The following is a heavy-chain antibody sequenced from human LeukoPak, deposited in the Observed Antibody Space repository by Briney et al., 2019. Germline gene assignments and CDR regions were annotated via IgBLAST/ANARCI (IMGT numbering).Heavy chain of an antibody. Sequence: GGSLRLACAASGFSFSTNPMSWVRQALGKGLEWVSAISPDKTYYADSVKGRLTISRDNYKNTVDLHMNSPRAEDTAIYYCVKEHVDRAFTRSFEIWGQGIVVTVFS. CDR2: ISPDKT. CDR3: VKEHVDRAFTRSFEI. D-gene: IGHD3-3*02. J-gene: IGHJ3*02. CDR1: GFSFSTNP. V-gene: IGHV3-23*01.